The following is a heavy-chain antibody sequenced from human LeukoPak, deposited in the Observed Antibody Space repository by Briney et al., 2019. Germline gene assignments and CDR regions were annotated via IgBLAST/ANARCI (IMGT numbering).Heavy chain of an antibody. CDR3: AREVYGYSSGYFDY. CDR1: GFTFSSYW. J-gene: IGHJ4*02. D-gene: IGHD5-18*01. V-gene: IGHV3-48*04. CDR2: ITTSGNMI. Sequence: GGSLRLSCAASGFTFSSYWMSWVRQAPGKGLEWLSYITTSGNMIYYADSVKGRFTISRDNAKNSLYLQMNSLRAGDTAVYYCAREVYGYSSGYFDYWGQGTLVTVSS.